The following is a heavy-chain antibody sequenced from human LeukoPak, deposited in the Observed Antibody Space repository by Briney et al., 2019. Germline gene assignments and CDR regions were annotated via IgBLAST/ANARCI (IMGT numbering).Heavy chain of an antibody. CDR1: GFTFSDYY. CDR3: ARDLSYYGSGIAF. CDR2: ITSSSSTI. D-gene: IGHD3-10*01. Sequence: GGSLRLSCAASGFTFSDYYMSWFRQAPGKGLEWVAYITSSSSTIYYADSVKGRFTISRDNAKNSLHLQINSLRAEDTAVYYCARDLSYYGSGIAFWGQGTLVTVSS. J-gene: IGHJ4*02. V-gene: IGHV3-11*04.